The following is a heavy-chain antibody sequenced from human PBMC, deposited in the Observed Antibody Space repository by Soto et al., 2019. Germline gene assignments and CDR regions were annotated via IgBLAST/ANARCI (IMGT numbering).Heavy chain of an antibody. Sequence: LSRDRATFGFTFSGYPISCRRQATGKGLEWVSAISGSGGSTYYADSVKGRFTISRDNSKNTLYLQMNSLRAEDTAAYYGAKDNSSWFAPWGKGSLVTVSS. CDR1: GFTFSGYP. J-gene: IGHJ5*02. CDR3: AKDNSSWFAP. CDR2: ISGSGGST. V-gene: IGHV3-23*01. D-gene: IGHD1-1*01.